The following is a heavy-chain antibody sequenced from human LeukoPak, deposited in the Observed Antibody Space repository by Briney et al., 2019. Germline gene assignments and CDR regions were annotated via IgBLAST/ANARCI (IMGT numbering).Heavy chain of an antibody. CDR1: GYTFTSYD. CDR3: ARGKDVDTASDY. V-gene: IGHV1-18*01. D-gene: IGHD5-18*01. CDR2: ISAYNGNT. J-gene: IGHJ4*02. Sequence: ASVKVSCKASGYTFTSYDINWVRQATGQGLEWMGWISAYNGNTNYAQKLQGRVTMTTDTSTSTAYMELRSLRSDDTAVYYCARGKDVDTASDYWGQGTLVTVSS.